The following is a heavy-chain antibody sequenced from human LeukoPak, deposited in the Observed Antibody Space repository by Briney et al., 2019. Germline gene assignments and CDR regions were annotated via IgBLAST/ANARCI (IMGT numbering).Heavy chain of an antibody. CDR2: ISGSGGST. CDR3: AKDSWAPLLLGELSLFSDEYYFDY. V-gene: IGHV3-23*01. CDR1: GFTFSSYA. Sequence: GGSLRLSCAASGFTFSSYAMSWVRQAPGKGLEWVSAISGSGGSTYYADSVKGRFTISRDNSKNTLYLQMNSLRAEDTAVYYCAKDSWAPLLLGELSLFSDEYYFDYWGQGTLVTVSS. D-gene: IGHD3-16*02. J-gene: IGHJ4*02.